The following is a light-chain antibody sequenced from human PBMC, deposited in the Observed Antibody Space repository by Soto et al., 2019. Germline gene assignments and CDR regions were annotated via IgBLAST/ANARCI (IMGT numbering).Light chain of an antibody. CDR3: HQYNSYST. Sequence: DVQRNQFHSTLSASVGDRVTITCRASQSISSWLAWYQQKPGKAPKLLIYDASSLESGDPSRFSGSGSGTEFTLTISSLQPDDFETYYCHQYNSYSTFGQGTKVDIK. CDR1: QSISSW. CDR2: DAS. J-gene: IGKJ1*01. V-gene: IGKV1-5*01.